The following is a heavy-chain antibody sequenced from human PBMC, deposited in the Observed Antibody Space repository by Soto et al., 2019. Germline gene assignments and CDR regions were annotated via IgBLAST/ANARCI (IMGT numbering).Heavy chain of an antibody. CDR1: GFTFDDYA. V-gene: IGHV3-9*01. CDR3: AKDIDYGGNLYYYGMDV. Sequence: PGGSLRLSCAASGFTFDDYAMHWVRQAPGKGLEWVSGISWNSGSIGYADSVKGRFTISRDNAKNSLYLQMNSLRAEDTASYYCAKDIDYGGNLYYYGMDVWGQGTTVTVSS. D-gene: IGHD4-17*01. CDR2: ISWNSGSI. J-gene: IGHJ6*02.